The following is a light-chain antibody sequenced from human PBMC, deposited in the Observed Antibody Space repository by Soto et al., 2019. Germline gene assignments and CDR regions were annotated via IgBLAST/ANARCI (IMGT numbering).Light chain of an antibody. J-gene: IGKJ4*01. CDR1: QHIMND. Sequence: DFQLAQSPSSLSPSVGDRVTFTCRASQHIMNDLAWYQQKPGKPPRLLISAASTLQSGVPSRFSASGFGTEFTLTISSLQPEDAATYYCHKYNSLPPAFGGGTKVDIK. CDR3: HKYNSLPPA. V-gene: IGKV1-27*01. CDR2: AAS.